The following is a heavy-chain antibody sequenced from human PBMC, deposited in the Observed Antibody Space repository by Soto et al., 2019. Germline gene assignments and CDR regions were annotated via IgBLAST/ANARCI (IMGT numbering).Heavy chain of an antibody. Sequence: PSETLSLTCAVSGYSISSGYYWGWIRQPPGKGLEWIGSIYHSGSTYYNPSLKSRVTISVDTSKNQSSLKLSSVTAADTAVYYCARGIDYYDSSGYPTGLIDWGQGTLVTVSS. CDR2: IYHSGST. CDR3: ARGIDYYDSSGYPTGLID. CDR1: GYSISSGYY. D-gene: IGHD3-22*01. J-gene: IGHJ4*02. V-gene: IGHV4-38-2*01.